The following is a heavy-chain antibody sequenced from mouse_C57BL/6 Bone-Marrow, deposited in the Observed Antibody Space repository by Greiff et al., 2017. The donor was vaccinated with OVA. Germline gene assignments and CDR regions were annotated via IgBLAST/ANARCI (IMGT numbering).Heavy chain of an antibody. V-gene: IGHV1-55*01. CDR1: GYTFTSYW. CDR2: IYPGSGST. Sequence: QVQLQQPGAELVKPGASVKISCKASGYTFTSYWITWVKQTPGQGLEWIGDIYPGSGSTYYNEKFKGKATLTVDTSSNTAYMQLSSLTSEDSALFYGARRLLNCDYDSGDYWGQGTTLTVSS. D-gene: IGHD2-4*01. CDR3: ARRLLNCDYDSGDY. J-gene: IGHJ2*01.